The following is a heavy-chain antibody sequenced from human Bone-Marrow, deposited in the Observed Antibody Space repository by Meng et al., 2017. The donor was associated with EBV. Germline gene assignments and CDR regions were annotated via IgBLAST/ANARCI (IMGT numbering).Heavy chain of an antibody. CDR1: GFTFSSYS. CDR2: ISSSSSYI. V-gene: IGHV3-21*01. Sequence: EVQLVESGGGLVKTGGSLRLSCAASGFTFSSYSMNWVRQAPGKGLEWVSSISSSSSYIYYADSVKGRFTISRDNAKNSLYLQMNSLRAEDTAVYYCARDPLGSSLDYWGQGTLVTVSS. J-gene: IGHJ4*02. CDR3: ARDPLGSSLDY. D-gene: IGHD6-13*01.